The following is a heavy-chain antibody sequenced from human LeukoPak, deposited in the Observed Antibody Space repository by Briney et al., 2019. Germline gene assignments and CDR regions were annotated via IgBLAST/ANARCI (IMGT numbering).Heavy chain of an antibody. CDR3: ARHSLNNYGSYY. Sequence: SETLSLTCTVSGGSISSSTYSWTWIRQPPGKGLEWIGSIHYDGNTYYKPSLKSRVTISVDTSKIQFSLRLSSATAADMATYYCARHSLNNYGSYYWGQGTLVTVSS. CDR2: IHYDGNT. V-gene: IGHV4-39*01. D-gene: IGHD5-24*01. J-gene: IGHJ4*02. CDR1: GGSISSSTYS.